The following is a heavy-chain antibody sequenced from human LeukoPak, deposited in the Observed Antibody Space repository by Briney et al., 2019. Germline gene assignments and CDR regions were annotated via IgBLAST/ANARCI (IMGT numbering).Heavy chain of an antibody. Sequence: GGSLRLSCAASGFTFSNAWMSWARQAPGKGLEWVGRIKSKTDGGTTDYAAPVKGRFTISRDDSKNTLYLQMNSLKTEDTAVYYCTRASPLTGADADAFDIWGQGTMVTVSS. J-gene: IGHJ3*02. D-gene: IGHD1-20*01. V-gene: IGHV3-15*01. CDR3: TRASPLTGADADAFDI. CDR2: IKSKTDGGTT. CDR1: GFTFSNAW.